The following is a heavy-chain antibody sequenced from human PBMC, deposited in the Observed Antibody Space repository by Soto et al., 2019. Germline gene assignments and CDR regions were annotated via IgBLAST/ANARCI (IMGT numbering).Heavy chain of an antibody. D-gene: IGHD6-13*01. CDR3: ARIRAIAAAGRSPYNWYDP. J-gene: IGHJ5*02. Sequence: ASVKVSCKASGYTFTSYGISWVRQAPGQGLEWMGWISAYNGNTNYAQKLQGRVTMTTDTSTSTAYMELRSLRSDDTAVYYCARIRAIAAAGRSPYNWYDPWGQGTLVTVS. CDR1: GYTFTSYG. V-gene: IGHV1-18*04. CDR2: ISAYNGNT.